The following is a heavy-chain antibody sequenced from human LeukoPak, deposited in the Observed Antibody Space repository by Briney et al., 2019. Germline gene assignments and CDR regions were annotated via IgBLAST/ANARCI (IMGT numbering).Heavy chain of an antibody. D-gene: IGHD3-10*01. CDR1: GFTVSSNY. V-gene: IGHV3-53*01. CDR3: ASGGMGARKYYSDPFDY. Sequence: GGSLRLSCAASGFTVSSNYMSWVRPAPEKGLEWVSILYSRGSTYYADSVKGRFTISRDDSKNTLYLQMNSLSAEDTAVYYCASGGMGARKYYSDPFDYWGQGTLVTVSS. CDR2: LYSRGST. J-gene: IGHJ4*02.